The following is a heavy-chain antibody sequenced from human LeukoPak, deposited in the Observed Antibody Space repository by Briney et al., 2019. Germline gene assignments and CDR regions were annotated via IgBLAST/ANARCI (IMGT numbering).Heavy chain of an antibody. J-gene: IGHJ6*02. Sequence: GESLKISCKGSGYSFTSHWIAWVRQMPGKGLEWMGIIYPGDSDTRYSPSFQGQVTISADKSISTAYLQWSSLKASDTAMYYCARQPEYSSGWYGMDVWGQGTTVTVSS. V-gene: IGHV5-51*01. CDR1: GYSFTSHW. CDR2: IYPGDSDT. D-gene: IGHD6-19*01. CDR3: ARQPEYSSGWYGMDV.